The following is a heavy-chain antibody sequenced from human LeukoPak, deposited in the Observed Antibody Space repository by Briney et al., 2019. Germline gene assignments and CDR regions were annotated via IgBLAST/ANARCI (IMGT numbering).Heavy chain of an antibody. D-gene: IGHD2-21*01. Sequence: PGGSLRLSCAASGFSFSTYNMNWVRQAPGKGLEWVSYISSSSSATNYADSVKGRFTVSRDNAKNSLYLQMNSLRAEDTAVYYCARYGVVGDFDYWGQGTLVTVSS. CDR3: ARYGVVGDFDY. V-gene: IGHV3-48*04. J-gene: IGHJ4*02. CDR1: GFSFSTYN. CDR2: ISSSSSAT.